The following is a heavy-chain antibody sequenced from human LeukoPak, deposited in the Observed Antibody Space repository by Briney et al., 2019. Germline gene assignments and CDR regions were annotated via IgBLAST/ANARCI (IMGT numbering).Heavy chain of an antibody. Sequence: GGSLRLSCAASGFTFSSYWMSWVRQAPGKGLEWVANIKQDGSEKYYVDSVKGRFTISRDNAKNSLYLQMNSLRAEDTAVYYCAKVVTYYHDSSGYYFDYWGQGTLVTVSS. J-gene: IGHJ4*02. D-gene: IGHD3-22*01. V-gene: IGHV3-7*01. CDR3: AKVVTYYHDSSGYYFDY. CDR1: GFTFSSYW. CDR2: IKQDGSEK.